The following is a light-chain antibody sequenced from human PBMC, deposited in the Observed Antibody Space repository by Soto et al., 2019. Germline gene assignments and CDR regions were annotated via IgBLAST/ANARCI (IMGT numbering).Light chain of an antibody. J-gene: IGLJ1*01. CDR2: EVS. V-gene: IGLV2-14*01. CDR1: SSDVGGYKY. Sequence: QSALTQPASVSGSPGQSITISCTGTSSDVGGYKYVSWYQQHPGKAPKLMISEVSNRPSGVSNRFSGSKSGNTASLTISGLQAEDEADYYCSSYTSTSILYVFGTGTKLTVL. CDR3: SSYTSTSILYV.